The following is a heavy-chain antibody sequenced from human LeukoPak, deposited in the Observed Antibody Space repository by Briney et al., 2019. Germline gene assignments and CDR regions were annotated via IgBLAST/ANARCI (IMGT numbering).Heavy chain of an antibody. CDR2: IAVGSANA. J-gene: IGHJ4*02. CDR1: GFTLTHSA. Sequence: SLHVSCKASGFTLTHSAIQWVGQARGKRLESLGGIAVGSANANYAEKFQDRVIITRDMSTSTAYMEVSSLTSEDTAVYYCAADDLTRAYWGQGTLVTVSS. V-gene: IGHV1-58*02. CDR3: AADDLTRAY.